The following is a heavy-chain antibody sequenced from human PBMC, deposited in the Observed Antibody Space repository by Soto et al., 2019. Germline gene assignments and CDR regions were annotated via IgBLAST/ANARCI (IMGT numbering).Heavy chain of an antibody. D-gene: IGHD4-4*01. J-gene: IGHJ4*02. CDR1: ALVFRGYL. CDR2: INFDGSEK. Sequence: PAGAPEISCAASALVFRGYLMSWVRPAPERGLEWVANINFDGSEKYFVDSVEGRFTISRDNAKKSLYLQMNSLGAEDTAVYYCASSEVTQSWDYWGQGALVTVSS. V-gene: IGHV3-7*01. CDR3: ASSEVTQSWDY.